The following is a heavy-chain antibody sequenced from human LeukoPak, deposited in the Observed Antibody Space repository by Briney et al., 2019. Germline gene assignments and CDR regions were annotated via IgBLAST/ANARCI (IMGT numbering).Heavy chain of an antibody. D-gene: IGHD2-2*02. CDR3: ARDGLSYTNPNNWFDP. J-gene: IGHJ5*02. V-gene: IGHV1-18*01. CDR2: INAHNGNT. CDR1: GYTFTSYG. Sequence: AASVKVSCKASGYTFTSYGISSVRQAPGQGLEWMGWINAHNGNTNYAQNLQGRVTMTTDTSTDTAYMELRSLRSDDTAVYYCARDGLSYTNPNNWFDPWGQGTLVTVSS.